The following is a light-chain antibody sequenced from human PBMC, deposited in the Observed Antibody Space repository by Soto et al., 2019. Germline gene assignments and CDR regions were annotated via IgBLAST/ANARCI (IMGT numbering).Light chain of an antibody. CDR2: EIS. V-gene: IGKV2-24*01. CDR1: QSLVHSGGNTY. Sequence: DILMTQTPLSSPVTLGQPASISCTSSQSLVHSGGNTYLNWLQQRPGQTPRLLIYEISKRFSGVPDRFRGSGAGTDFTLKISRVEAEDVGVYYCMQATQTVITFGQGTRLEIK. CDR3: MQATQTVIT. J-gene: IGKJ5*01.